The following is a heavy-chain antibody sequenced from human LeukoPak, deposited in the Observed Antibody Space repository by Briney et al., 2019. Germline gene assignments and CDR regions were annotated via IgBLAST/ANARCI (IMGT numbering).Heavy chain of an antibody. V-gene: IGHV3-53*01. Sequence: GGSLRLSCAASGFTVSSNYMSWVRQAPGKGLEWVSVIYSGGSTYYADSVKGRFTISRDNSKNTLYLQMNNLRVDDTAVYYCAKERGTGYSSSWYSWFDPWGQGTLVTVSS. CDR2: IYSGGST. D-gene: IGHD6-13*01. CDR1: GFTVSSNY. CDR3: AKERGTGYSSSWYSWFDP. J-gene: IGHJ5*02.